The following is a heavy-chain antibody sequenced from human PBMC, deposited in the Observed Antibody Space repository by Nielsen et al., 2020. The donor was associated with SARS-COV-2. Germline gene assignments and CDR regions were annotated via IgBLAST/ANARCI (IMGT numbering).Heavy chain of an antibody. J-gene: IGHJ6*02. CDR2: ISGSGGST. Sequence: GESLKISCAASGFTFSSYAMSWVRQAPGKGLEWVSAISGSGGSTYYADSVKGRFTISRDNTKNTLYLQMNSLRAEDTAVYYCAKDKYQLLNYGMDVWGQGTTVTVSS. CDR1: GFTFSSYA. CDR3: AKDKYQLLNYGMDV. V-gene: IGHV3-23*01. D-gene: IGHD2-2*01.